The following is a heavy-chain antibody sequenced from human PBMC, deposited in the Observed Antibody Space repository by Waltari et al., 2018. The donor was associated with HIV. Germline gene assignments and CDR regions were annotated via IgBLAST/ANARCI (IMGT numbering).Heavy chain of an antibody. Sequence: QVQLRQWGAGLLKPSETLSLTCAVYGGSFSGSYWSWIRQPPGKGLEWIGEINHSGSTNYNPSLKVRVTISVDTSKNQFSLKLTSVTAADTAVFYCARARLVSRGQYCSTTSCLPHYYYYGMDVWGQGTTVTVSS. D-gene: IGHD2-2*01. V-gene: IGHV4-34*01. CDR3: ARARLVSRGQYCSTTSCLPHYYYYGMDV. CDR2: INHSGST. J-gene: IGHJ6*02. CDR1: GGSFSGSY.